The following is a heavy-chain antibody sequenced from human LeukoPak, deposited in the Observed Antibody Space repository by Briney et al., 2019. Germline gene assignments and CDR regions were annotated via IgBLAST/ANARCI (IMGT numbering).Heavy chain of an antibody. Sequence: PGGSLRLSCAASGFTFSSYAMHWVRQAPGKGLEWVAVISYDGSNKYYADSVKGRFTISRDNSKNTLYLQMNSLRAEDTAVYYCARRRGAWGLQLWDSDYWGQGTLVTVSS. V-gene: IGHV3-30-3*01. CDR2: ISYDGSNK. D-gene: IGHD5-12*01. CDR1: GFTFSSYA. J-gene: IGHJ4*02. CDR3: ARRRGAWGLQLWDSDY.